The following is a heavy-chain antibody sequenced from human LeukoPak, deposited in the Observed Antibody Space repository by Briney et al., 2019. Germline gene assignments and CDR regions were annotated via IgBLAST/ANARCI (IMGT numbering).Heavy chain of an antibody. V-gene: IGHV3-21*01. CDR1: GFSLTAFG. D-gene: IGHD4-11*01. Sequence: PGGSLRPSCAVSGFSLTAFGMNWVRQAPGKGLEWVSSISSGSSSIYYADSVKGRFTISRDNTKNSLYLQMNSLRAEDTAVYYCARVTNYCYYMDVWGKGSSVTVSS. J-gene: IGHJ6*03. CDR3: ARVTNYCYYMDV. CDR2: ISSGSSSI.